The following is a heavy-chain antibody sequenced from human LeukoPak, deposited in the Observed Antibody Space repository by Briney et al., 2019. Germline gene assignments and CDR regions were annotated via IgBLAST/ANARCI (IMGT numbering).Heavy chain of an antibody. CDR3: ARGYSSGWGYYVMDV. Sequence: PSETLSLTCTVSGGSISNYYWSWIRQPPGKGLEWIGYINHSGGTRYNPSLKSRVTISLDTSKNQFSLKLSSVTAADTAVYYCARGYSSGWGYYVMDVWGQGTTVTVSS. D-gene: IGHD6-19*01. CDR2: INHSGGT. V-gene: IGHV4-59*01. CDR1: GGSISNYY. J-gene: IGHJ6*02.